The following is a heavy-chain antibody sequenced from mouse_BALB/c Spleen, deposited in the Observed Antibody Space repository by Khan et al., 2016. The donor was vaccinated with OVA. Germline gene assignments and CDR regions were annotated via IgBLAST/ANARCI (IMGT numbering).Heavy chain of an antibody. D-gene: IGHD1-1*01. J-gene: IGHJ4*01. CDR2: ISYSDST. CDR1: GYSITSNYA. CDR3: ARGNYYGYAMDY. Sequence: EVQLQESGPGLVKPSQSLSLTCTVTGYSITSNYAWNWIRQFPGNKLEWMGYISYSDSTSYNPSLKSRISITRDTSKNQFFLQLNSVTTEDTATXYCARGNYYGYAMDYWGQGTSVTVSS. V-gene: IGHV3-2*02.